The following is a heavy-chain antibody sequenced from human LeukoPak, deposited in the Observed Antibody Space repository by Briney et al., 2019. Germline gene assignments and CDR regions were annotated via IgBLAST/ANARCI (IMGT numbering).Heavy chain of an antibody. J-gene: IGHJ4*02. CDR1: GYSISSGYY. D-gene: IGHD2-15*01. CDR3: ARLEIVVVAATQVARREYCFDY. Sequence: SETLSLTCAVSGYSISSGYYWGWIRQPPGKGLEWIGSIYHSGSTYYNPSLKSRVTISVDTSKNQFSLKPSSVTAADTAVYYCARLEIVVVAATQVARREYCFDYWGQGTLVTVSS. V-gene: IGHV4-38-2*01. CDR2: IYHSGST.